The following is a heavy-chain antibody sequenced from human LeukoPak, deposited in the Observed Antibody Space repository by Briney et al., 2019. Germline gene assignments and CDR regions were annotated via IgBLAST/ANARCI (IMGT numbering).Heavy chain of an antibody. J-gene: IGHJ4*02. Sequence: GASVKVSCKTSGYTFSAFYIHWVRQVPGQGPEWMGWLRPDTGATNFAQNFLGRVTMTGDTSISTAYMELSRLRPDDTAVYYCARVDTVGTVNPFYWGQGTLVTVSS. CDR1: GYTFSAFY. CDR3: ARVDTVGTVNPFY. D-gene: IGHD5-12*01. CDR2: LRPDTGAT. V-gene: IGHV1-2*02.